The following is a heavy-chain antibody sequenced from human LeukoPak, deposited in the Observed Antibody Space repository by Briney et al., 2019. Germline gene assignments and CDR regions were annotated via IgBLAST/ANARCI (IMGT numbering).Heavy chain of an antibody. CDR2: ISPNSGGT. CDR3: ARRGSDWPFDN. Sequence: ASVVVSCKASGYTFTGYYIHWVRQAAGQGLEWMGWISPNSGGTSYAQKFQGRVTMSRDTSIRTAYMELRRLRSDDTAVYYCARRGSDWPFDNWGQGTRVTVSS. V-gene: IGHV1-2*02. D-gene: IGHD6-19*01. J-gene: IGHJ4*02. CDR1: GYTFTGYY.